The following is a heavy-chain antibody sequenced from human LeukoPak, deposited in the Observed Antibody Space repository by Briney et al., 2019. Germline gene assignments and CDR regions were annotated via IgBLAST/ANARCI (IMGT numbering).Heavy chain of an antibody. CDR2: ISAYNGNT. CDR1: GYTFTSYG. J-gene: IGHJ4*02. D-gene: IGHD3/OR15-3a*01. CDR3: ARVIMIFGVAVGYFDY. V-gene: IGHV1-18*01. Sequence: ASVKVSCKASGYTFTSYGISWVRQAPGQGLEWMGWISAYNGNTNYAQKLQGRVTMTTDTSTSTAYMELRSLRSDDTAVYYCARVIMIFGVAVGYFDYWGQGTLVTVSS.